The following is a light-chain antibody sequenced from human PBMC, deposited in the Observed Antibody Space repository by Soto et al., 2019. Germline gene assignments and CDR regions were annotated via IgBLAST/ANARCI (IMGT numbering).Light chain of an antibody. CDR2: LGS. CDR1: HSLLHINGYNY. V-gene: IGKV2-28*01. J-gene: IGKJ1*01. Sequence: DIVMTQSPLSLPVTPGEPAPISYRSSHSLLHINGYNYLDWYLQRPGQSPQVLLYLGSNRASGVPDRLRGRGSGTDFTLKISRGEPEYVGVYYCMEPVQTPWTFGQGNKVEIK. CDR3: MEPVQTPWT.